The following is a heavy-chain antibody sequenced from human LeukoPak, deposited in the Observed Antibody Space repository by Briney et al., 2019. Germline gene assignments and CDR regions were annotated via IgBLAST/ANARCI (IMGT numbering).Heavy chain of an antibody. J-gene: IGHJ1*01. CDR3: ATWGDTTAEYFQR. CDR1: GFTFNSCW. D-gene: IGHD2-21*02. CDR2: INPDGRDT. Sequence: PGGSLRLSCVVSGFTFNSCWMNWVRQAPGKGLEWVAHINPDGRDTYYVDSVKGRITISRDNAQNSMYLQMNSLRVEDTAVYYCATWGDTTAEYFQRWGQGTLVTVSS. V-gene: IGHV3-7*01.